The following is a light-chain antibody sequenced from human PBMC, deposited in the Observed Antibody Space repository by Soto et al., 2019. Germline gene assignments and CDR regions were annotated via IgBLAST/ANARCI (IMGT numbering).Light chain of an antibody. CDR3: QQYLVTPWT. CDR2: GAS. Sequence: EIVLTQSPGTLSLSPGERATLSCRTSQSVSSSYLAWYQQEPGQAPRLLIHGASNRATGIPDRFSGSGSGTDFTLTIGRLEPEDFAVYYCQQYLVTPWTFGQGTKVDIK. V-gene: IGKV3-20*01. CDR1: QSVSSSY. J-gene: IGKJ1*01.